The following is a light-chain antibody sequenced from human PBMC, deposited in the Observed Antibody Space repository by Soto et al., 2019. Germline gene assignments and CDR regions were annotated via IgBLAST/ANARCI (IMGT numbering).Light chain of an antibody. V-gene: IGLV1-44*01. J-gene: IGLJ1*01. CDR2: TTN. CDR1: NSNIGSGI. CDR3: ATWDGGLSGPFV. Sequence: QSALTQPPSASGTPGQRATISCCGSNSNIGSGIVNCYQLLPGAAPGVLINTTNQRPSGVPERFSGSKSGTSASLAISGLQSEDEANSSRATWDGGLSGPFVFGTGTKVTVL.